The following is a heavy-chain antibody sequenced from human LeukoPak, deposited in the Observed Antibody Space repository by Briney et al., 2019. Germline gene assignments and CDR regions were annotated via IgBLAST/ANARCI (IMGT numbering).Heavy chain of an antibody. J-gene: IGHJ4*02. CDR1: GFTFSSYG. CDR3: AKDTQKYSSSLGTLDY. V-gene: IGHV3-30*02. Sequence: GGSLRLSCAASGFTFSSYGMHWVRQAPGKGLEWVAVIWYGGSNKYYADSVKGRFTISRDNSKNTLYLQMNSLRAEDTAVYYCAKDTQKYSSSLGTLDYWGQGTLVTVSS. CDR2: IWYGGSNK. D-gene: IGHD6-6*01.